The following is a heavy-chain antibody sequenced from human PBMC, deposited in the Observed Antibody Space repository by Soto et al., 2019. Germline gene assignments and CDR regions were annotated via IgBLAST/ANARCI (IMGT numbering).Heavy chain of an antibody. CDR3: ATVASRWVIGQGEGFDY. CDR1: GYTLTELS. V-gene: IGHV1-24*01. D-gene: IGHD3-16*01. Sequence: ASVNVSCKVSGYTLTELSMHWVRQAPGKGLEWMGGFDPEDGETIYAQKFQGRVTMTEDTSTDTAYMELSSLRSEDTAVYYCATVASRWVIGQGEGFDYWGQGTLVTVSS. J-gene: IGHJ4*02. CDR2: FDPEDGET.